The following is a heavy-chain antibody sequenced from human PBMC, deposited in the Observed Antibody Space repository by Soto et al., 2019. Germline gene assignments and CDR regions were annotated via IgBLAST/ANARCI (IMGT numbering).Heavy chain of an antibody. CDR1: GFTFSSYG. CDR2: IWYDGSNK. V-gene: IGHV3-33*01. CDR3: ARDLNASASHPELLWFGGPTEPHYYYGMDV. D-gene: IGHD3-10*01. Sequence: GGSLRLSCAASGFTFSSYGMHWVRQAPGKGLEWVAVIWYDGSNKYYADSVKGRFTISRDNSKNTLYLQMNSLRAEDTAVYYCARDLNASASHPELLWFGGPTEPHYYYGMDVWGQGTTVTVSS. J-gene: IGHJ6*02.